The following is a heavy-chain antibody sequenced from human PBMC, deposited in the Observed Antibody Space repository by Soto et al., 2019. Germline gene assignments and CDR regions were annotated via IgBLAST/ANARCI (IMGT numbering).Heavy chain of an antibody. CDR3: ARSYSGYYFDY. V-gene: IGHV3-64*01. J-gene: IGHJ4*02. Sequence: PGGSLRLSCSASGFTFSSYAMHWVRQAPGKGLENVSAIRSNGGSTYYANTVKGRITISRDNSKNTLYLQMGSLRTEDMAVYYCARSYSGYYFDYWGQGT. CDR2: IRSNGGST. D-gene: IGHD1-26*01. CDR1: GFTFSSYA.